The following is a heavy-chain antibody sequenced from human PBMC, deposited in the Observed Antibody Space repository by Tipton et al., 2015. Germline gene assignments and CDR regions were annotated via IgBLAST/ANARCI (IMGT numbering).Heavy chain of an antibody. CDR2: IHHSGST. V-gene: IGHV4-34*01. J-gene: IGHJ6*02. D-gene: IGHD3-3*01. CDR3: ASSLTIFGVVKYYYGMDV. Sequence: AGLVKPSETLSLTCAVYGGSFSGYCWTWIRQSPGKGLEWIGEIHHSGSTNYNPSLKGRVTISVDASKNQLSLKLNSVTAADTAVYYCASSLTIFGVVKYYYGMDVWGQGTTVTVSS. CDR1: GGSFSGYC.